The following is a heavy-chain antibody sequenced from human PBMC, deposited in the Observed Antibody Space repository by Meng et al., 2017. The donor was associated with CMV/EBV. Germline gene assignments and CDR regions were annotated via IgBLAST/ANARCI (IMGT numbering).Heavy chain of an antibody. D-gene: IGHD6-19*01. CDR2: IYSCGST. CDR3: ARAPPSGWYPSNFDY. CDR1: GFTFSSYW. Sequence: SGFTFSSYWMHWVRQAPGKGLEWVSVIYSCGSTYYADSVKGRFTISRDNSKNTLYLQMNSLRSEDTAVYYCARAPPSGWYPSNFDYWGQGTLVTVSS. J-gene: IGHJ4*02. V-gene: IGHV3-53*05.